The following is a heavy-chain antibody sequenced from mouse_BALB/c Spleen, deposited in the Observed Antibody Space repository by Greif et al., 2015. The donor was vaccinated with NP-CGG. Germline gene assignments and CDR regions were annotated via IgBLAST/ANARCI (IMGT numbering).Heavy chain of an antibody. Sequence: QVQLKQSGAELAKPGASVKMSCKASGYTFTSYWMHWVKQSPGQGLEWIGYINPSTGYTEYNQKFKDKATLTADKSSSTAYMQLSSLASEDSAVYYCARGGWPFAYWGQGTLVTVSA. CDR2: INPSTGYT. J-gene: IGHJ3*01. D-gene: IGHD1-1*02. V-gene: IGHV1-7*01. CDR3: ARGGWPFAY. CDR1: GYTFTSYW.